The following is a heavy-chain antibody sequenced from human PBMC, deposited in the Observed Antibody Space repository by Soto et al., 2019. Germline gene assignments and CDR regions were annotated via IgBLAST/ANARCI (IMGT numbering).Heavy chain of an antibody. D-gene: IGHD2-15*01. CDR2: ISGSGGST. CDR3: AKERDCSGGSCYYFDY. CDR1: GFTFSSYA. V-gene: IGHV3-23*01. Sequence: EVQLLESGGGLVQPGGSLRLSCAASGFTFSSYAMSWVRQAPGKRLEWVSAISGSGGSTYYADSVKGRFTISRDNSKNTRYLQMNSLRAEDTAVYYCAKERDCSGGSCYYFDYWGQGTLVTVFS. J-gene: IGHJ4*02.